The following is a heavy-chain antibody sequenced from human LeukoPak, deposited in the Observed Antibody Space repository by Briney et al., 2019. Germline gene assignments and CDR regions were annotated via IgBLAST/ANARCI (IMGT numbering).Heavy chain of an antibody. Sequence: ASMKVSCKASGYTFTSYYMHWVRHAPGQGLEWMGIINPSGGSTSYAQKFQGRVTMTRDTSTSTVYMDLSSLRSEDTAVYYCARDRLEDRYYYCYGMDVWGQGTTVTVSS. J-gene: IGHJ6*02. CDR3: ARDRLEDRYYYCYGMDV. CDR2: INPSGGST. CDR1: GYTFTSYY. V-gene: IGHV1-46*01. D-gene: IGHD1-1*01.